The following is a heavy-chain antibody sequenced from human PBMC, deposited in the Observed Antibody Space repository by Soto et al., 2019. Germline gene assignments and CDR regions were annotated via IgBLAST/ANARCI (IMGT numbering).Heavy chain of an antibody. Sequence: GGSLRLSCAASGFTFSSYWMHWVRQAPGKGLVWVSRINSDGSSTSYADSVKGRFTISRDNAKNTLYLQMNSLRAEDTAVYYCARVTYYYGSGSYMAYYYYGMDVWGQGTTVTVSS. D-gene: IGHD3-10*01. CDR1: GFTFSSYW. CDR3: ARVTYYYGSGSYMAYYYYGMDV. V-gene: IGHV3-74*01. CDR2: INSDGSST. J-gene: IGHJ6*02.